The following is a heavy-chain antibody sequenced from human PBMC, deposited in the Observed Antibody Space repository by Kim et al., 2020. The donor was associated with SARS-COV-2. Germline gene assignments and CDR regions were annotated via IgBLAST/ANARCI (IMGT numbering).Heavy chain of an antibody. J-gene: IGHJ6*04. V-gene: IGHV3-74*01. CDR2: INSDGSSI. CDR3: AREKCTVPTVFSSCMDV. CDR1: GIILNSYW. D-gene: IGHD2-15*01. Sequence: GGSLRLSCEASGIILNSYWMHWVRQTPGKGLEWVSRINSDGSSIEYADSVKGRFTISRDNTRNTLSLQMSSLRAEDTAVYYCAREKCTVPTVFSSCMDVWGEGTTVTVSS.